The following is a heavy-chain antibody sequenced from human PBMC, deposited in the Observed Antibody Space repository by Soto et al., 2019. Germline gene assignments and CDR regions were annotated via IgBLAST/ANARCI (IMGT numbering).Heavy chain of an antibody. Sequence: PGGSLRLSCAASGFTFSSYSMNWVRQAPGKGLEWVSSISSSSSYIYYADSVKGRFTISRDNAKNSLYLQMNSLRAEDTAVYYCAREKLTPITMVRGSFDPWGQGTLVTVSS. J-gene: IGHJ5*02. CDR2: ISSSSSYI. CDR1: GFTFSSYS. V-gene: IGHV3-21*04. CDR3: AREKLTPITMVRGSFDP. D-gene: IGHD3-10*01.